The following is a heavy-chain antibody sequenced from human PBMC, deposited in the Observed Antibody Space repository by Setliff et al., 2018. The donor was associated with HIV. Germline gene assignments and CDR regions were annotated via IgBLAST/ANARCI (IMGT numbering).Heavy chain of an antibody. Sequence: PSETLSLTCTVSGGSMSSYYWSWIRQPPGKGLEWIGYIHTSETTRYKPSLKSRVTISIDMSKNQFSLKLASVTAADTAVYYCAREGRTFYYDSSGHYFGYWGQGTLVTVSS. CDR2: IHTSETT. J-gene: IGHJ4*02. CDR3: AREGRTFYYDSSGHYFGY. V-gene: IGHV4-4*08. CDR1: GGSMSSYY. D-gene: IGHD3-22*01.